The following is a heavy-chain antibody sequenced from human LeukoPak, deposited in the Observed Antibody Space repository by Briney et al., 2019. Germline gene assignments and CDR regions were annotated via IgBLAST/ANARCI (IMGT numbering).Heavy chain of an antibody. D-gene: IGHD4/OR15-4a*01. J-gene: IGHJ3*02. CDR1: GFTFSAYW. V-gene: IGHV3-7*05. Sequence: GGSLRLSCAASGFTFSAYWMSCVRQTPGKGLEWVANIKQDGSQKYYVDSVEGRFTISRDNSRSTLYLQMNSLRADDTAVYYCAKGPNFWLTPIAFHIWGQGTMVTVS. CDR3: AKGPNFWLTPIAFHI. CDR2: IKQDGSQK.